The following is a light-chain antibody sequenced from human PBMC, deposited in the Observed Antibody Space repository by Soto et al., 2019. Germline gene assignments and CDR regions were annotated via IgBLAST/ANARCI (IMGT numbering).Light chain of an antibody. CDR1: KSDIGVYEF. V-gene: IGLV2-8*01. CDR3: KSYAGSNTYV. Sequence: QSALTQPPSASGSPGQSVPISCTGTKSDIGVYEFVSWYQHHPGKAPRLIIYEVVHRPSGVPDRFSGSKSGNTASLTVSGFQASDEADYFCKSYAGSNTYVIGSGTKVTVL. J-gene: IGLJ1*01. CDR2: EVV.